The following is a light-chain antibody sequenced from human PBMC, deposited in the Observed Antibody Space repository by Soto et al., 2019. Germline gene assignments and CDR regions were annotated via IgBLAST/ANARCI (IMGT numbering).Light chain of an antibody. J-gene: IGKJ1*01. V-gene: IGKV2-30*01. CDR3: MQGTHWPPT. Sequence: DVVMTQSPLSLPITLGQPASISCRSSQSLVYSDGIAYLNWFQQRPGQSPRRLIYKDSKRDSGVRERFSGSGSGTDCTLQIKRVEAGDGGLYYCMQGTHWPPTFGRGNRVEI. CDR1: QSLVYSDGIAY. CDR2: KDS.